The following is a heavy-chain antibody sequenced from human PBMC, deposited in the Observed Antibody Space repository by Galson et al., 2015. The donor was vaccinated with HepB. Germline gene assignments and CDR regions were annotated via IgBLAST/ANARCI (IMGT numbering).Heavy chain of an antibody. Sequence: SVKVSCKASGYSFSSYYIHWVRQAPGQGLEWMGIINPTGGSTSYAQKFQGRVSMTRDTSTGTVYMELSSLMSEDTAVYFCARGVGERWLAILGYFDYWGQGTLVTVSS. CDR3: ARGVGERWLAILGYFDY. D-gene: IGHD6-19*01. V-gene: IGHV1-46*01. CDR1: GYSFSSYY. J-gene: IGHJ4*02. CDR2: INPTGGST.